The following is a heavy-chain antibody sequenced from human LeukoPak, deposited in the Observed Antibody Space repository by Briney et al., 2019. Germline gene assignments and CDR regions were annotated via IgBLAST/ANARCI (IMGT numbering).Heavy chain of an antibody. CDR1: GFTFSSYS. V-gene: IGHV4-34*01. J-gene: IGHJ3*02. CDR2: INHSGST. Sequence: GSLRLSCAASGFTFSSYSMNWIRQPPGKGLEWIGEINHSGSTNYNPSLKSRVTISVDTSKNQFSLKLSSVTAADTAVYYCARGPRSSGYYVRAFDIWGQGTMVTVSS. D-gene: IGHD3-22*01. CDR3: ARGPRSSGYYVRAFDI.